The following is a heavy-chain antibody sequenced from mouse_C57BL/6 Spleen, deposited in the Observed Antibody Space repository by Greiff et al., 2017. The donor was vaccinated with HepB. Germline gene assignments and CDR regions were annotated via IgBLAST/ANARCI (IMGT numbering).Heavy chain of an antibody. J-gene: IGHJ1*03. D-gene: IGHD2-13*01. CDR2: INPSSGYT. CDR3: GRRGGCDYEDWYFDV. V-gene: IGHV1-4*01. CDR1: GYTFTSYT. Sequence: VQLQQSGAELARPGASVKMSCKASGYTFTSYTMHWVKQRPGQGLEWIGYINPSSGYTKYNQKFKDKATLTADKSSSTAYMQLSSLTSEDSAVYYWGRRGGCDYEDWYFDVWGTGTTVTVSS.